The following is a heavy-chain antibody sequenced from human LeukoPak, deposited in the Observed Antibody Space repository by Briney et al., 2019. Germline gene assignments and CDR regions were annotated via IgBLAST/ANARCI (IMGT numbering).Heavy chain of an antibody. D-gene: IGHD4-23*01. CDR3: ARAGVGGNSPHDY. Sequence: ASVNVSFKASGYTFTSYYMHWVRQAPGQGLEWMGIINPSGGSTSYAQKFQGRVTMTRDTSTSTVYMELSSLRSEDTAVYYCARAGVGGNSPHDYWGQGTLVTVSS. CDR1: GYTFTSYY. V-gene: IGHV1-46*01. J-gene: IGHJ4*02. CDR2: INPSGGST.